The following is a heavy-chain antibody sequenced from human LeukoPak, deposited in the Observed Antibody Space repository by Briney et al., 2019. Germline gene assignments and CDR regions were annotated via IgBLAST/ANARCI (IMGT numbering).Heavy chain of an antibody. Sequence: SDTLSLTCTVSGCPISNYDWSWIRQPPGKGLEWIGRIHKRGSPDYSPSLRRRVTMSVDTSKNQFSLKLTSVTAADTAVYYCARHLRFLEWLFGAPADYFDYWGQGTLVTVCS. CDR3: ARHLRFLEWLFGAPADYFDY. J-gene: IGHJ4*02. CDR1: GCPISNYD. D-gene: IGHD3-3*01. CDR2: IHKRGSP. V-gene: IGHV4-4*07.